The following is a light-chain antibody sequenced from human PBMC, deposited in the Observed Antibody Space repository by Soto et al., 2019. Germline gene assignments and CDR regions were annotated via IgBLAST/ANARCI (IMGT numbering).Light chain of an antibody. J-gene: IGLJ3*02. CDR3: AAWDDSLSGPV. CDR1: SSNIGSNY. Sequence: QSVLTQPPSTSGTPGQRVTISCSGSSSNIGSNYVYWYQQLPGTAPKLLIHRNNHRPSGVPDRFSGSKSGTSGSLAISGLRSEDEADYYCAAWDDSLSGPVFGGGTKVTVL. V-gene: IGLV1-47*01. CDR2: RNN.